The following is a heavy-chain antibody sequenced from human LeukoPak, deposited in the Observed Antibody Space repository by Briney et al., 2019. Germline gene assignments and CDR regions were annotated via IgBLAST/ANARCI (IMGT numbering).Heavy chain of an antibody. CDR3: ARAGTYYDFWSGQYYFDY. CDR1: GYTFTSYG. V-gene: IGHV1-18*01. Sequence: ASVKVSCRASGYTFTSYGISWVRQAPGQGLEWMGWISAYNGNTNCAQKLQGRVTMTTDTSTSTAYMELRSLRSDDTAVYYCARAGTYYDFWSGQYYFDYWGQGTLVTVSS. J-gene: IGHJ4*02. D-gene: IGHD3-3*01. CDR2: ISAYNGNT.